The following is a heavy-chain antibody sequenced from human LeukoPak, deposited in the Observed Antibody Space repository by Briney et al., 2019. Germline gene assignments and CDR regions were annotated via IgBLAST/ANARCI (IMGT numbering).Heavy chain of an antibody. Sequence: HAGGSLRLSCAASGFTFDDYAMHWVRQAPGKGLEWVSTISWNSGIIGYADSVKGRFTISRDNAKNSLYLQMNSLRAEDTALYYCAKGTTATGHHSFDYWGQGTLVTVSS. CDR2: ISWNSGII. CDR1: GFTFDDYA. J-gene: IGHJ4*02. D-gene: IGHD6-13*01. V-gene: IGHV3-9*01. CDR3: AKGTTATGHHSFDY.